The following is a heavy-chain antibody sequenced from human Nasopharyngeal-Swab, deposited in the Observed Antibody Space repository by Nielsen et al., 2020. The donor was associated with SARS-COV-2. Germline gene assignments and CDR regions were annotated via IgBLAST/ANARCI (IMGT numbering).Heavy chain of an antibody. CDR2: IYNDGST. D-gene: IGHD6-19*01. CDR3: AREGITVAGSFDY. J-gene: IGHJ4*02. V-gene: IGHV3-53*01. CDR1: GFTFSTYA. Sequence: GGSLRLSCAASGFTFSTYAMSWVRQAPGKGLEWVSVIYNDGSTFYADSVKGRFTVSRDNSKNTLYLQMSSLRADDTAVYFCAREGITVAGSFDYWGQGTLLTVSS.